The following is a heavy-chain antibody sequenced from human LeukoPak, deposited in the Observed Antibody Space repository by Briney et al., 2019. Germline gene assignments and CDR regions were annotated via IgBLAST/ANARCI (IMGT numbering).Heavy chain of an antibody. V-gene: IGHV3-23*01. Sequence: GGSLRLSCAASGFTFSSYAMSWVRQAPGMGLEWVSAISGSGGSTYYADSVKGRFTISRDNSKNTLYLQMNSLRAEDTAVYYCAKEDRRITIFGVVTNWFDPWGQGTLVTVSS. CDR1: GFTFSSYA. CDR2: ISGSGGST. D-gene: IGHD3-3*01. CDR3: AKEDRRITIFGVVTNWFDP. J-gene: IGHJ5*02.